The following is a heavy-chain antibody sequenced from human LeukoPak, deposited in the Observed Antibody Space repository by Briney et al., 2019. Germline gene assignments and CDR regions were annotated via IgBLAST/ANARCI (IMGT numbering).Heavy chain of an antibody. CDR1: GGSISSYY. D-gene: IGHD3-22*01. CDR3: ARDGPVLLLRGIQYNWFDP. J-gene: IGHJ5*02. Sequence: ASETLSLTCTVSGGSISSYYWSWIRQPPGKGLEWIGYIYYSGSTNYNPSLKSRVTISVDTSKNQFSLKLSSVTAADTAVYYCARDGPVLLLRGIQYNWFDPWGQGTLVTVSS. V-gene: IGHV4-59*12. CDR2: IYYSGST.